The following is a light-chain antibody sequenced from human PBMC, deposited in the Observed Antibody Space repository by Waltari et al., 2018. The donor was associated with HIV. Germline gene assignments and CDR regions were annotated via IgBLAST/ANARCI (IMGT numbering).Light chain of an antibody. V-gene: IGKV1-5*03. J-gene: IGKJ1*01. CDR3: QEYSGYFRT. CDR1: QSISNW. Sequence: DIQMTQSPSTLSASVGDRVTITCRASQSISNWLAWYQQKPGKAPKLLIYKASSLESGGPSRFSGSGAGTEYTLTISSLQPDDFATYYCQEYSGYFRTFGQGTKVEIK. CDR2: KAS.